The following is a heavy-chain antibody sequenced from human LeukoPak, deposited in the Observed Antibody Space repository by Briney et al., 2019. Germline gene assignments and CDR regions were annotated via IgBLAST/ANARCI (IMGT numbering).Heavy chain of an antibody. CDR2: ISPSGGNT. CDR1: GFTFSTYA. D-gene: IGHD5-18*01. Sequence: GGSLRLSCATSGFTSGFTFSTYAMSWVRQAPGKGLEWVSGISPSGGNTYYADSVKGRFTISRDNSKNTLYLQMNSLRAEDTAVYYCARDSGTAMIGYYFDYWGQGTLVTVSS. J-gene: IGHJ4*02. V-gene: IGHV3-23*01. CDR3: ARDSGTAMIGYYFDY.